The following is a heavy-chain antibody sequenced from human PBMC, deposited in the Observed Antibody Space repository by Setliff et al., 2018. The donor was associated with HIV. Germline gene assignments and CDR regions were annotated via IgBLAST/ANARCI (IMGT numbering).Heavy chain of an antibody. CDR1: GFSLGDFM. CDR3: ARVDFWSGHAFYMDV. D-gene: IGHD3-3*01. J-gene: IGHJ6*03. Sequence: AGSLRLSCTASGFSLGDFMLTWVRQAPGKGLQWVSDSSPTSSSKLYAESVKGRFTISRDNAKNSLYLQMISLGVEDTAVYYCARVDFWSGHAFYMDVWGKGTTVTVSS. V-gene: IGHV3-48*01. CDR2: SSPTSSSK.